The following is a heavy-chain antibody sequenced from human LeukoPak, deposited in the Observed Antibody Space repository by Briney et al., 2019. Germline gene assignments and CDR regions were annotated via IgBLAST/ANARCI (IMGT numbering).Heavy chain of an antibody. CDR2: ISDTSEST. CDR3: AKGGRSLEWLFSIDY. J-gene: IGHJ4*01. D-gene: IGHD3-3*01. V-gene: IGHV3-23*01. CDR1: LFAFGRFN. Sequence: GGSLRLSRAPSLFAFGRFNVHTGPEAPGPGLEWVSGISDTSESTYYADYVKGRFTTSRHKSRNTQYLEISGLRAEDTAVYYCAKGGRSLEWLFSIDYVSQPTLATVSS.